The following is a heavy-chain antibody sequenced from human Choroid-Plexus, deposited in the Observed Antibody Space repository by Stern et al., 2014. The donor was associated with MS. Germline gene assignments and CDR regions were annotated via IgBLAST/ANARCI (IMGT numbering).Heavy chain of an antibody. D-gene: IGHD3-16*02. CDR2: IDHGRGAT. CDR1: GYRFSTFY. V-gene: IGHV1-2*06. J-gene: IGHJ4*02. Sequence: QVQLMQSGAEVKKPGASVKVSCKASGYRFSTFYLHWLRQAPGQGLQWIGRIDHGRGATNTSQTIQGRLTMTRDRSITTAYLELSGLRSDDTAVYYCARIYCSGDECYQSFDTWGQGTLVTVSS. CDR3: ARIYCSGDECYQSFDT.